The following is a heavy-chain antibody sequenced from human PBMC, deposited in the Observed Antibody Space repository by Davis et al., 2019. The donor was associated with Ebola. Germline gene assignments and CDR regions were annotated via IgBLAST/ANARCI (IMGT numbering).Heavy chain of an antibody. Sequence: PSETLSLTCTVSGGSISSSYWSWIRQSPGKGLEWIGETNYRGQTRYNPSLKSRVTISMDTSKIQLSLKLTSMTAADTAVYYCASPHQIRGKDYFDSWGQGNLVIVSS. CDR1: GGSISSSY. J-gene: IGHJ4*02. CDR2: TNYRGQT. CDR3: ASPHQIRGKDYFDS. V-gene: IGHV4-59*04.